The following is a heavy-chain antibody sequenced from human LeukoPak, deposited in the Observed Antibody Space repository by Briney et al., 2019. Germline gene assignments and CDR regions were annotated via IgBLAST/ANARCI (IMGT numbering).Heavy chain of an antibody. CDR1: GYTFTGYY. J-gene: IGHJ4*02. Sequence: GASVKVSCKASGYTFTGYYMHWVRQAPGQGLEWMGWINPNSGGTNYAQKFQGRVTMTRDTSISTAYMELSRLRSDDTAVYYCARVTTVVTLWYFDYWGQGTLVTVSS. V-gene: IGHV1-2*02. CDR2: INPNSGGT. D-gene: IGHD4-23*01. CDR3: ARVTTVVTLWYFDY.